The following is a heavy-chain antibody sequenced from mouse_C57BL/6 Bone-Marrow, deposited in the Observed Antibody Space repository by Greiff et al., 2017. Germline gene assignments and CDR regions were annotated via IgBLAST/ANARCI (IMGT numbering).Heavy chain of an antibody. CDR2: IYPGDGDT. CDR1: GYAFSSSW. J-gene: IGHJ3*01. V-gene: IGHV1-82*01. Sequence: VQLQESGPELVKPGASVKISCKASGYAFSSSWMNWVKQRPGKGLEWIGRIYPGDGDTNYNGKFKGKATLTADKSSSTAYMQLSSLTSEDSAVYFCATFIGGFAYWGQGTLVTVSA. D-gene: IGHD1-1*01. CDR3: ATFIGGFAY.